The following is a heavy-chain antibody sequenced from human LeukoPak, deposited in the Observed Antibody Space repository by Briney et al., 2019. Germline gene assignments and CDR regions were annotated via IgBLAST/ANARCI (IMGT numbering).Heavy chain of an antibody. CDR1: GFTFSSYW. Sequence: GGSLRLSCAASGFTFSSYWMSWVRQAPGKGLEWVANIKQDGSEKYYVDSVKGRFTISRDNAKNSLYLQMNSLRAEDTAVYYCARDKGREWLVLHWFDPWGQGTLVTVSS. V-gene: IGHV3-7*01. CDR2: IKQDGSEK. D-gene: IGHD6-19*01. CDR3: ARDKGREWLVLHWFDP. J-gene: IGHJ5*02.